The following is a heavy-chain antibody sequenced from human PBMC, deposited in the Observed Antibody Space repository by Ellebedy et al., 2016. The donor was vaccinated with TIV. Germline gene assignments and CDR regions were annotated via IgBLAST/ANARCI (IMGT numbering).Heavy chain of an antibody. V-gene: IGHV3-15*01. J-gene: IGHJ5*02. CDR2: IKGKIDGGTT. CDR3: TRRPYGGSSGFDP. CDR1: GVTASNNY. D-gene: IGHD3-22*01. Sequence: GESLKISXAVSGVTASNNYMSWVRQAPGKGLEWVGRIKGKIDGGTTDYGAPVKGRFTISRDDSKNTLYLQMNSLKTEDTAVYYCTRRPYGGSSGFDPWGQGTLVTVSS.